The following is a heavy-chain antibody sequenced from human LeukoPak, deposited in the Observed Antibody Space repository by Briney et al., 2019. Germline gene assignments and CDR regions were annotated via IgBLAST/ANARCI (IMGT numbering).Heavy chain of an antibody. CDR2: INNDGSST. J-gene: IGHJ4*02. Sequence: PGGSLRLSCAASGFTFSSHWIHWARQAPGKGLVWVSRINNDGSSTTYADAVEGRFTISRDNAKNTLYLQMNSLRGEDTAVYYCARGLYGPDYWGQGTLVTVSS. CDR1: GFTFSSHW. CDR3: ARGLYGPDY. D-gene: IGHD2/OR15-2a*01. V-gene: IGHV3-74*01.